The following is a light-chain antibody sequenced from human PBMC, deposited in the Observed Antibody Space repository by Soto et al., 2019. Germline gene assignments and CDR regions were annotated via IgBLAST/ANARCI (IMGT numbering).Light chain of an antibody. CDR2: DAS. J-gene: IGKJ1*01. CDR3: QQYNSWPET. V-gene: IGKV3-15*01. Sequence: EILMTQSPGTLSVSPGERATLCCRASQSFRSSLAWYQQKPGQAPRLFIYDASTRATGIPARFSGSGSGTEFTLTISSLQSEDFAVYYCQQYNSWPETFGQGTKV. CDR1: QSFRSS.